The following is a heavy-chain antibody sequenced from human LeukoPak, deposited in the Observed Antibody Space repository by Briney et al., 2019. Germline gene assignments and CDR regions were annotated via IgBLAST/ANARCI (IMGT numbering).Heavy chain of an antibody. CDR2: ISDSGSSV. CDR1: GFTFSIYE. V-gene: IGHV3-48*03. CDR3: ARGIYSYGPDY. Sequence: GGSLRLSCEASGFTFSIYEVNWVRQAPGKGLEWLSHISDSGSSVHYADSVKGRFTISRDNSKNSLYLEMNSLRAEDTAVYYCARGIYSYGPDYWGQGTLVTVSS. D-gene: IGHD5-18*01. J-gene: IGHJ4*02.